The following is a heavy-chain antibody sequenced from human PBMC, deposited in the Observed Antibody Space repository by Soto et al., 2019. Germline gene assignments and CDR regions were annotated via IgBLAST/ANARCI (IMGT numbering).Heavy chain of an antibody. D-gene: IGHD1-1*01. CDR3: AATNWNLNWFDP. CDR1: GVSFSSYY. J-gene: IGHJ5*02. Sequence: PSETLSLTWAVSGVSFSSYYLSWIRQSPGKGLEWIGEVSHTGTTKHNPSLKSRVTISVDTSKKQFFMKLNSVTAADTAVYYCAATNWNLNWFDPWGQGTLVNVSS. CDR2: VSHTGTT. V-gene: IGHV4-34*01.